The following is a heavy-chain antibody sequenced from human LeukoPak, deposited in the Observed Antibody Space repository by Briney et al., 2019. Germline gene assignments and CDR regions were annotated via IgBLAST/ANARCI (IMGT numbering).Heavy chain of an antibody. CDR1: GFTFSSYA. CDR2: LSGSGSTT. V-gene: IGHV3-23*01. D-gene: IGHD6-13*01. J-gene: IGHJ4*02. CDR3: AREGRYSSTWYRGWYFDY. Sequence: GGSLRLSCAASGFTFSSYAMSWVRQAPGKGLEWVSGLSGSGSTTYDADSVKGRFTISRDNSKKTLYLQVNSLRAEDTAMYFCAREGRYSSTWYRGWYFDYWGQGTLVTVSS.